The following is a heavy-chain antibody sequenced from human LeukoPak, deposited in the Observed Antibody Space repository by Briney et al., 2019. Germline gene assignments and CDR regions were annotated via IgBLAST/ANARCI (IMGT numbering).Heavy chain of an antibody. CDR2: INHSGST. D-gene: IGHD4-17*01. CDR1: GGSFSGYY. V-gene: IGHV4-34*01. J-gene: IGHJ4*02. CDR3: ARASGDYISDHFDY. Sequence: SETLSLTCAVYGGSFSGYYWSWIRQPPGKGLEWIGEINHSGSTYYNPSLKSRVTISVDTSKNQFSLKLNSVTAADTAVYYCARASGDYISDHFDYWGQGTLVTVSS.